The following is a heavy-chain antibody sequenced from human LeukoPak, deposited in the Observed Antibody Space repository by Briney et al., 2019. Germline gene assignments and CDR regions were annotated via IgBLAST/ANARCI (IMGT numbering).Heavy chain of an antibody. Sequence: SDTLSLTCTVSGGSNSGGAYYWSWLRQHPGKGLEWIGYIYYSGNTYYSPSLKSRVTISVDTSKNQFSLKLSSVTAADTAVYYCARWQYWDTGGYFDYWGQGTLVIVSS. J-gene: IGHJ4*02. CDR3: ARWQYWDTGGYFDY. V-gene: IGHV4-31*03. CDR1: GGSNSGGAYY. D-gene: IGHD2-8*02. CDR2: IYYSGNT.